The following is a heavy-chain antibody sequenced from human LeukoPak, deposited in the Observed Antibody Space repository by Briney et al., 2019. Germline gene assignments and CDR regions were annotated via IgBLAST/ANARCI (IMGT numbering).Heavy chain of an antibody. CDR2: INPNSGGT. J-gene: IGHJ4*02. D-gene: IGHD5-24*01. CDR1: GYSFTNYD. Sequence: ASVKVSCKASGYSFTNYDINWVRQAPGQGLEWMGWINPNSGGTNYAQKFQGRVTMTRDTSISTAYMELSRLRSDDTAVYYCARDGGWLQLPSAFDYWGQGTLVTVSS. V-gene: IGHV1-2*02. CDR3: ARDGGWLQLPSAFDY.